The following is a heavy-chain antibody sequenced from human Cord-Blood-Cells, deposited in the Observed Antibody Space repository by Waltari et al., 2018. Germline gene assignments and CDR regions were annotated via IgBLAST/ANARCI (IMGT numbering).Heavy chain of an antibody. CDR2: IYYRGST. CDR1: GGSISSSSYY. D-gene: IGHD6-19*01. J-gene: IGHJ6*02. V-gene: IGHV4-39*01. CDR3: ARQRLGRGYYYYGMDV. Sequence: QLQLQESGPGLVKPSETLSLTCTVSGGSISSSSYYWGWIRQPPGKGLEWIGSIYYRGSTYYNPSLKSRVTISVDTSKNQFSLKLSSVTAADTAVYYCARQRLGRGYYYYGMDVWGQGTTVTVSS.